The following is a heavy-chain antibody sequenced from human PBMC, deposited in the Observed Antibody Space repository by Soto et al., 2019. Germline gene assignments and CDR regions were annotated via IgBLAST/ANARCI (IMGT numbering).Heavy chain of an antibody. V-gene: IGHV1-69*05. J-gene: IGHJ2*01. CDR3: TRVQSRRITMVRGVQYWYFDL. D-gene: IGHD3-10*01. Sequence: ASVKVSCKASGDTFSRYSISWVRQAPGQGLEWMGRFTPMFGISNYAASVKGRFTISRDDSKSIAYLQMNSLKTEDTAVYYCTRVQSRRITMVRGVQYWYFDLWGRGTLVTVSS. CDR2: FTPMFGIS. CDR1: GDTFSRYS.